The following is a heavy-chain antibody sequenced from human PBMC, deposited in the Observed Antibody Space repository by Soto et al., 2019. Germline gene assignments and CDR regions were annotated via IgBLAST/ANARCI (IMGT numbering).Heavy chain of an antibody. V-gene: IGHV4-59*12. Sequence: QVQLQESGPGLVKPSETLSLTCTVSGGSISSYYWSWLRQPPGKGLEWIGYIYYSGSTYYNPSLKSRVTISVDTSKNQFSLKLSSVTAADTAVYYCASSIVVVPAAYFDYWGQGTLVTVSS. CDR2: IYYSGST. D-gene: IGHD2-2*01. J-gene: IGHJ4*02. CDR3: ASSIVVVPAAYFDY. CDR1: GGSISSYY.